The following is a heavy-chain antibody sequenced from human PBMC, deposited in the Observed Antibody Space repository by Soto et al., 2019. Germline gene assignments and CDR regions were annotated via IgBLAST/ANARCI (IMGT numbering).Heavy chain of an antibody. D-gene: IGHD3-3*01. J-gene: IGHJ4*02. CDR3: AREVLLFLEWPSIAPQFDY. V-gene: IGHV1-46*01. Sequence: ASVKVSCKASGYTFTSYYMHWVRQAPGQGLEWMGIINPSGGSTSYAQKFQGRVTMTRDTSTSTVYMELSSLRSEDTAVYYCAREVLLFLEWPSIAPQFDYRGQGALVTVSS. CDR2: INPSGGST. CDR1: GYTFTSYY.